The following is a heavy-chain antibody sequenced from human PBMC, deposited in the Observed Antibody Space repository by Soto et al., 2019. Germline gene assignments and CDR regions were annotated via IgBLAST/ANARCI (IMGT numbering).Heavy chain of an antibody. CDR3: ARDVGYGLIDY. D-gene: IGHD5-18*01. J-gene: IGHJ4*02. Sequence: ASVKVSCKVSGYNFITYGISWVRQAPGQGLEWMGWISTYNGNTNYAQKFQGRVTMTTDTSTSTVYMELGRLRSDDTAVYYCARDVGYGLIDYWGQGTLVTVSS. V-gene: IGHV1-18*01. CDR1: GYNFITYG. CDR2: ISTYNGNT.